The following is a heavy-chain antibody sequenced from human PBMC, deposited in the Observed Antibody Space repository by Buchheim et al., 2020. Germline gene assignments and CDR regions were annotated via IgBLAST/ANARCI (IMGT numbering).Heavy chain of an antibody. CDR1: GFDFSIYT. D-gene: IGHD3-16*01. V-gene: IGHV3-23*01. CDR2: ISGSGTGYST. J-gene: IGHJ4*02. CDR3: VKDFGRDRGLPGH. Sequence: DVQLLESGGGLVQPGGSLRLSCAASGFDFSIYTMSLVRRAPGKGLECVSGISGSGTGYSTVYSDSVKGRFTISRDNSKSTLYLQMNSLRAEDTAVYYCVKDFGRDRGLPGHWGQGT.